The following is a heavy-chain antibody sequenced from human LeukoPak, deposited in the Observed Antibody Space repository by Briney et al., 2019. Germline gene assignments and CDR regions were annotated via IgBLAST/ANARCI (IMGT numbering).Heavy chain of an antibody. CDR1: GFTFSSYG. CDR2: ISYDGSNK. Sequence: GGSLRLSCAASGFTFSSYGMHWVRQAPGKGLEWVAAISYDGSNKYYADSVKGRFTISRDNSKNTLYLQMNSLRAEDTAVYYCARGRRSSSWYYFDYWGQGTLVTVSS. D-gene: IGHD6-13*01. V-gene: IGHV3-30*03. J-gene: IGHJ4*02. CDR3: ARGRRSSSWYYFDY.